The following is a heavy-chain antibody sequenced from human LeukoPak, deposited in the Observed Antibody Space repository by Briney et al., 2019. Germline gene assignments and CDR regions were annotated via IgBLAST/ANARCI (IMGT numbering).Heavy chain of an antibody. CDR2: IKQDGSDE. CDR3: ARGSSAGASLRHDY. CDR1: GFTFRSYW. J-gene: IGHJ4*02. D-gene: IGHD1-26*01. V-gene: IGHV3-7*01. Sequence: PGGSLRLSCAASGFTFRSYWMSWVRQAPGKGLEGVANIKQDGSDENFVDSVKSRFTISRDNDKKSLYLQMNTLRPEDTAVYYCARGSSAGASLRHDYWGQGTLVTVSS.